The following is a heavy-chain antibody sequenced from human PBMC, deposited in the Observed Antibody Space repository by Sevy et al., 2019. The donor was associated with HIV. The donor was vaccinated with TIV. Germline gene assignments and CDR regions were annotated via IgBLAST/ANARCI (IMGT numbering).Heavy chain of an antibody. Sequence: GGSLSLSCTASGFVFSSYAMHWVRQAPGKGLEWVAFIAYDGSNKNYADSVKGRFTLSRDNSKNTLYLQMNSLGAEDTAVYYCARPRFLEWLSSAAFDIWGQGTMVTVSS. D-gene: IGHD3-3*01. CDR3: ARPRFLEWLSSAAFDI. CDR2: IAYDGSNK. CDR1: GFVFSSYA. V-gene: IGHV3-30*04. J-gene: IGHJ3*02.